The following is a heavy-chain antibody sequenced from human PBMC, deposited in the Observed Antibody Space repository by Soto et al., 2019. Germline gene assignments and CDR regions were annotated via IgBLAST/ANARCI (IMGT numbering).Heavy chain of an antibody. CDR2: IYHSGNT. D-gene: IGHD5-12*01. CDR3: AAGGGLPRYY. V-gene: IGHV4-30-2*01. CDR1: GGSISSGGYS. J-gene: IGHJ4*02. Sequence: QLQLQESGSGLVKPSQTLSLTCAVSGGSISSGGYSWSWIRQPPGKGLEWIGYIYHSGNTCYNPSLKSRVTISVDRSKYQLSLKLSSVTASDTAVYYCAAGGGLPRYYWGQGTLVTVSS.